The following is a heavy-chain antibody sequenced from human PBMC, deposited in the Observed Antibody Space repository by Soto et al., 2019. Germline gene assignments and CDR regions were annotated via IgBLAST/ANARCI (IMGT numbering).Heavy chain of an antibody. D-gene: IGHD6-19*01. V-gene: IGHV4-39*01. CDR2: IYYSGST. CDR1: GGSISSSSYY. Sequence: ETLSLTCTVSGGSISSSSYYWGWIRQPPGKGLEWIGSIYYSGSTYYNPSLKSRVTISVDTSKNQFSLKLSSVTAADTAVYYCARGILAVGWGQGTLVTVSS. J-gene: IGHJ4*02. CDR3: ARGILAVG.